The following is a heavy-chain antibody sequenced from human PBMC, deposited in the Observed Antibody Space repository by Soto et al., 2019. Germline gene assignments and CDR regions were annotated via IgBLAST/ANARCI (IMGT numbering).Heavy chain of an antibody. CDR3: ARDHRTDAFDI. J-gene: IGHJ3*02. CDR2: IYYSGST. Sequence: SETLSLTCPGSGGPLNSFYFDCDRQPPGKGLEWIGYIYYSGSTNYNPSLKSRVTISVDTSKNQFSLKLSSVTAADTAVYYCARDHRTDAFDIWGQGTMVTVSS. V-gene: IGHV4-59*01. CDR1: GGPLNSFY.